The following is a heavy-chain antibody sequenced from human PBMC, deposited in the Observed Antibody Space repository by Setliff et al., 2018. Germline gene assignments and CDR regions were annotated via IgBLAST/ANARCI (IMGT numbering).Heavy chain of an antibody. CDR1: EYSFIDYW. D-gene: IGHD2-2*01. J-gene: IGHJ5*01. Sequence: GESLKISCRGSEYSFIDYWISWVRQKPGGGLEWMGKVDPSDSYATYGPSFQGHVIISVDTSINTVYLQWSRLEASDSGIYYCARPIESSRWHPFDSWGQGTLVTVS. V-gene: IGHV5-10-1*01. CDR3: ARPIESSRWHPFDS. CDR2: VDPSDSYA.